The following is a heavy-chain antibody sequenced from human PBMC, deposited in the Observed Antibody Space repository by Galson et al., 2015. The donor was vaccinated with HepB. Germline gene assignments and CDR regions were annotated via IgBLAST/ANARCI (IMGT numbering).Heavy chain of an antibody. Sequence: SLRLSCAASGFTFSGSAMHWVRQASGKGLEWVGRIRNKPNSYATAYAASVTGRFTISRDDSKNTAYLQMNSLKTEDTAVYYCTRQVPDYYGSGSLYGMDVWGQGTTVTVSS. D-gene: IGHD3-10*01. J-gene: IGHJ6*02. V-gene: IGHV3-73*01. CDR2: IRNKPNSYAT. CDR3: TRQVPDYYGSGSLYGMDV. CDR1: GFTFSGSA.